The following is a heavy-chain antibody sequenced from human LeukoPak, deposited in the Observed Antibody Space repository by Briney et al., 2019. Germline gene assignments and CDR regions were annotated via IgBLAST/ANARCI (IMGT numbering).Heavy chain of an antibody. Sequence: GSLRLSCAASGFIFSDYYMTWIRQAPGKGLEWVSYISTGGDTTYYADAVKGRFTISKDNARNSLYLQMNRLRAEDTATYYCARESVAIDYWGQGTLVTVSS. CDR3: ARESVAIDY. D-gene: IGHD2-15*01. J-gene: IGHJ4*02. V-gene: IGHV3-11*01. CDR2: ISTGGDTT. CDR1: GFIFSDYY.